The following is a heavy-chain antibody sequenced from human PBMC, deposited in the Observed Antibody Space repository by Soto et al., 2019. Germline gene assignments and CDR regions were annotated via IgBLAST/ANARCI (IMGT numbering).Heavy chain of an antibody. V-gene: IGHV3-30*18. D-gene: IGHD1-26*01. CDR1: GFTFSSYG. J-gene: IGHJ1*01. Sequence: QVQLVESGGGVVQPGRSLRLSCAASGFTFSSYGMHWVRQAPGKGLEWVAVISYDGSNKYYADSVKGRFTISRDNSKNTLYRQMNSLRAEDTAVYYCAKVGIVGAHPVAEYFQHWGQGTLVTVSS. CDR3: AKVGIVGAHPVAEYFQH. CDR2: ISYDGSNK.